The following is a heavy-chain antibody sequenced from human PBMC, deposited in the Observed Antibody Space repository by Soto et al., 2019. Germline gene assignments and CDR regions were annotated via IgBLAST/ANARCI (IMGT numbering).Heavy chain of an antibody. V-gene: IGHV5-51*01. CDR2: IFPGDSDT. Sequence: PGESLKISCEGSGYSFATYWLAWVRQMPGKGLEYMGIIFPGDSDTRYSPSFQGQVTISADKSISTAYLQWTSLKSSDTAIYYCARARVSTPRLEDPFDIWGQGTMVTVS. D-gene: IGHD3-3*01. J-gene: IGHJ3*02. CDR1: GYSFATYW. CDR3: ARARVSTPRLEDPFDI.